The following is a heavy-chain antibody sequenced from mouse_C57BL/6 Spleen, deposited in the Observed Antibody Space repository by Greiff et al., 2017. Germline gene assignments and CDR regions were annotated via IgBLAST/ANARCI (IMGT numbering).Heavy chain of an antibody. J-gene: IGHJ2*01. CDR2: INPSSGYT. CDR3: ARDPSYEYDGYYFDY. Sequence: QVHVKQSGAELARPGASVKMSCKASGYTFTSYTMHWVKQRPGQGLEWIGYINPSSGYTKYNQKFKDKATLTADKSSSTAYMQLSSLTSEDSAVYYCARDPSYEYDGYYFDYWGQGTTLTVSS. D-gene: IGHD2-4*01. V-gene: IGHV1-4*01. CDR1: GYTFTSYT.